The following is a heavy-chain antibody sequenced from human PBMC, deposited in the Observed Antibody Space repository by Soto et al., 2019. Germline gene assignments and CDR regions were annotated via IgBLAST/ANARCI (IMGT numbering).Heavy chain of an antibody. V-gene: IGHV3-21*06. J-gene: IGHJ3*02. Sequence: EVQLVESGGGLVKPGGSLRLSCAASGFTFSRHSMNWVRLAPGKGLEWVSCISGTGTFIYYSDSVKGRFTISRDDAKSSLYLQMNSLTAEDTAVYYCARGSVIDTGDALDIWGPGTMVTVS. CDR3: ARGSVIDTGDALDI. CDR1: GFTFSRHS. D-gene: IGHD2-21*01. CDR2: ISGTGTFI.